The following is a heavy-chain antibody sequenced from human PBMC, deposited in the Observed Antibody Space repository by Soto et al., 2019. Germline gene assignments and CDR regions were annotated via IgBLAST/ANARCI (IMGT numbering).Heavy chain of an antibody. D-gene: IGHD1-26*01. Sequence: GGSLRLSCAASGFPFSSYAMHWVRQAPGKGLEYVSAISSDGGSTYYANSVKDRFTISRDNSKNTLYLQMGSLRAEDMAVYYCARAPVGVYDSWGQGTLVTVSS. CDR2: ISSDGGST. CDR1: GFPFSSYA. V-gene: IGHV3-64*01. CDR3: ARAPVGVYDS. J-gene: IGHJ4*02.